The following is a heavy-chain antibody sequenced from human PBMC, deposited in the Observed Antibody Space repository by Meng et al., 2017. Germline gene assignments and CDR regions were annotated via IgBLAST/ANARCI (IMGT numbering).Heavy chain of an antibody. CDR2: IWYDGSNK. D-gene: IGHD2/OR15-2a*01. CDR3: ARGLSTTYWYFDL. CDR1: GIHFSSYG. V-gene: IGHV3-33*01. J-gene: IGHJ2*01. Sequence: GGGGVQAGRSLRCSCSASGIHFSSYGMHWVRQAQGKGLEWVAVIWYDGSNKYYADSVKGRFTISRDNSKNTLYLQMNSLRAEDTAVYYCARGLSTTYWYFDLWGRGTLVTVSS.